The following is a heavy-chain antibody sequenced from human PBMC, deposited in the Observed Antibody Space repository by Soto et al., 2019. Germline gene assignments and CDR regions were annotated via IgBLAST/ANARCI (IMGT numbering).Heavy chain of an antibody. CDR3: TRHVDCSGGSCYSAYYYYIDV. CDR2: IRSKANSYAT. J-gene: IGHJ6*03. V-gene: IGHV3-73*01. CDR1: GFTFSGSA. Sequence: HPGGSLRLSCAASGFTFSGSAMHWVRQASGKGLEWVGRIRSKANSYATAYAASVKGRFTISRDDSKNTAYLQMNSLKTEDTAVYYCTRHVDCSGGSCYSAYYYYIDVWGKGTTLTVSS. D-gene: IGHD2-15*01.